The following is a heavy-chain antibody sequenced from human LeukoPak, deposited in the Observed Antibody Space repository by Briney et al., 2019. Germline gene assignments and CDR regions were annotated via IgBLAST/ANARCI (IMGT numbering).Heavy chain of an antibody. CDR1: GFTFTNCW. D-gene: IGHD5-12*01. J-gene: IGHJ4*02. Sequence: PGGSLRLSCAASGFTFTNCWMSWVRQAPGEGLEWLANVNQDGSEKDYVDSVKGRFTFSRDNTKKSLYLQINSLRVEDTAVYYCARIGYRSSSFDYWGQGTLLTVSS. CDR2: VNQDGSEK. CDR3: ARIGYRSSSFDY. V-gene: IGHV3-7*01.